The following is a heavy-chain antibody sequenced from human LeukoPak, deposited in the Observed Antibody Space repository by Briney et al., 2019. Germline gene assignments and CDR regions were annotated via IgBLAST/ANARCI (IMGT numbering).Heavy chain of an antibody. CDR2: IIPIFGTA. V-gene: IGHV1-69*13. CDR1: GGTFSSYA. CDR3: ARDSGNYYDSSGYPYENQFDY. D-gene: IGHD3-22*01. J-gene: IGHJ4*02. Sequence: ASVKVSYKASGGTFSSYAISWVRQAPGQGLEWMGGIIPIFGTANYAQKFQGRVTITADESTSTAYMELSSLRSEDTAVYYCARDSGNYYDSSGYPYENQFDYWGQGTLVTVSS.